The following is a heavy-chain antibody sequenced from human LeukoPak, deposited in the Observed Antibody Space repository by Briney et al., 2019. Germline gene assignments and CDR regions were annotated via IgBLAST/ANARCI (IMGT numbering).Heavy chain of an antibody. J-gene: IGHJ5*02. CDR1: GDSISSGGYY. D-gene: IGHD4-17*01. CDR2: IYYSGST. CDR3: ARYGGDTRGNWFDP. Sequence: SETLSLTCTVSGDSISSGGYYWSWIRQHPGKGLEWMGYIYYSGSTYYNPSPKSRVTISVDTSKNQFSLKLSSVTAADTAVYYCARYGGDTRGNWFDPWGQGSLVTVSS. V-gene: IGHV4-31*03.